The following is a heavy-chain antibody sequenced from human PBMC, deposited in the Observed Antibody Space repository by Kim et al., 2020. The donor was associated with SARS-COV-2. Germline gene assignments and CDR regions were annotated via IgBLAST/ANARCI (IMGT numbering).Heavy chain of an antibody. CDR2: IKQNGSDK. D-gene: IGHD7-27*01. CDR3: ATTGAGSF. V-gene: IGHV3-7*01. Sequence: GGSRRLSCAASGFTFSSYWMNWVRQAPGKGLEWVASIKQNGSDKYYVDSVKGRFTISRDNAKNSLFLQMNSLRAEDTAIYYCATTGAGSFWCQGALDTV. J-gene: IGHJ4*02. CDR1: GFTFSSYW.